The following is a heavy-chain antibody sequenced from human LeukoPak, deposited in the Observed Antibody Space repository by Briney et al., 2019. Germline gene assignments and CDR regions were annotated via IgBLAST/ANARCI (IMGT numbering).Heavy chain of an antibody. CDR2: INPNSGGT. CDR3: ARGGSSWPRAYYYYYGMDV. J-gene: IGHJ6*04. D-gene: IGHD6-13*01. V-gene: IGHV1-2*04. Sequence: ASVKVSCKASGYTFTGYYMHWMRQAPRQGLEWMGWINPNSGGTNYAQKFQGWVTMTRDTSISTAYMELSRLRSDDTAVYYCARGGSSWPRAYYYYYGMDVWGKGTTVTVSS. CDR1: GYTFTGYY.